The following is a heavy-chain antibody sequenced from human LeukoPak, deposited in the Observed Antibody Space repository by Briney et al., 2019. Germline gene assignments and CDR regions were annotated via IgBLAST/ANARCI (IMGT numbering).Heavy chain of an antibody. CDR2: ITGSGCGT. J-gene: IGHJ4*02. D-gene: IGHD6-19*01. CDR3: AKDGAENSGWFSYYFDY. V-gene: IGHV3-23*01. Sequence: GGSLRLSCAASRFTFSSYAMYWVRQAPGKGLEWVTGITGSGCGTYYADSVKGRFTISRDNTKNTLYLQMNSLRAEDTALYYCAKDGAENSGWFSYYFDYWGQGTLVAVSS. CDR1: RFTFSSYA.